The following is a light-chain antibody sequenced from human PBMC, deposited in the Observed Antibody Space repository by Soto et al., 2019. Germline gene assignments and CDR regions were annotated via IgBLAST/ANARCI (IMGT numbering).Light chain of an antibody. V-gene: IGKV1-8*01. CDR1: QGISSY. CDR3: QQFRSSPLT. J-gene: IGKJ4*01. Sequence: AIRISQSPSSVSASTGERVTITCRASQGISSYLAWYQQEPGKAPELLISTASLWYSGVPKRFSGRGSGTDFILTFSRLQPEDFAVYYCQQFRSSPLTFGGGTKVDIK. CDR2: TAS.